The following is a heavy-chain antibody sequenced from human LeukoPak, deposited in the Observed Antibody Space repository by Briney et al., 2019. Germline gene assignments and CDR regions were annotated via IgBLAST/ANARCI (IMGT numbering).Heavy chain of an antibody. V-gene: IGHV3-30*03. CDR3: ARGQDSSGWSTYYFDY. J-gene: IGHJ4*02. Sequence: GTSLRLSCATSGFTFSNYGMHWVRQAPGKGLEWVAVISNDGSNIQYADSAKGRFTISRDNSKNTVYLQMNSLRSEDTAVYYCARGQDSSGWSTYYFDYWGQGTPVTVSS. CDR2: ISNDGSNI. CDR1: GFTFSNYG. D-gene: IGHD6-19*01.